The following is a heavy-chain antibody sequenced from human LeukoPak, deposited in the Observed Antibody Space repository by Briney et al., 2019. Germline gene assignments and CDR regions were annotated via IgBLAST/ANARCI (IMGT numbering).Heavy chain of an antibody. CDR1: GFTFSSYG. D-gene: IGHD2-2*01. Sequence: GGSLRLSCAASGFTFSSYGMHWVRQAPGKGLEWVAVISYDGSNKYYADSVKGRFTISRDNSKNTLYLQMNSLRAEDTAVYYCAKDIGDSTPSAFDYWGQGTLVTVSS. J-gene: IGHJ4*02. CDR3: AKDIGDSTPSAFDY. V-gene: IGHV3-30*18. CDR2: ISYDGSNK.